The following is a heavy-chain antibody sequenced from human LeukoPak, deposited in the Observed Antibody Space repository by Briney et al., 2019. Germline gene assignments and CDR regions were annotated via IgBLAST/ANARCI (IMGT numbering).Heavy chain of an antibody. CDR2: INPNSGGT. D-gene: IGHD3-10*01. V-gene: IGHV1-2*02. CDR1: GYTFTGYY. J-gene: IGHJ4*02. Sequence: GASVKVSCKASGYTFTGYYMHWVRQAPGQGLEWMGWINPNSGGTNYAQKFQGRVTMTRDTSISTAYMELSRLRSDDTAVYYCARESLLSGSGEDYFDYWGQGTLVTVSS. CDR3: ARESLLSGSGEDYFDY.